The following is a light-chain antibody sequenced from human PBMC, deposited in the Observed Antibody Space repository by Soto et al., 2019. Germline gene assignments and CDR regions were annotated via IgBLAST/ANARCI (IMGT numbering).Light chain of an antibody. CDR2: GAS. Sequence: DIVMTQSPAILSVSLGERATISCLASQSISDNLDWYQQRSGQAPRLLIYGASTRATGVPARFSGSGAGTECNLTNRSLQSDDFAMYYCQQYKSWPPLTFGGGTKLE. CDR3: QQYKSWPPLT. CDR1: QSISDN. J-gene: IGKJ4*01. V-gene: IGKV3-15*01.